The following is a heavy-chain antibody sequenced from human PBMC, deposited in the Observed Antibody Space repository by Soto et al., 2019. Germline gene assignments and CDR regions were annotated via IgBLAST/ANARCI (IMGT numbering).Heavy chain of an antibody. D-gene: IGHD2-2*01. J-gene: IGHJ4*02. Sequence: GASVKVSCKVSGYTLTELSMHWVRQAPGKGLEWMGGFDPEDGETIYAQKFQGRVTMTEDTSTDTAYMELSSLRSEDTAVYYCATDFSCSSTSCYHYFDYWGQGTLVTVSS. CDR3: ATDFSCSSTSCYHYFDY. CDR2: FDPEDGET. CDR1: GYTLTELS. V-gene: IGHV1-24*01.